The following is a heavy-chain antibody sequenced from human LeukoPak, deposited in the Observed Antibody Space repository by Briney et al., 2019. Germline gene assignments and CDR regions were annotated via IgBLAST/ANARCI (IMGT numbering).Heavy chain of an antibody. J-gene: IGHJ5*02. Sequence: QPSETLSLTCTGSGYSISSGYYWGWIRQPPGKGLQWIGSIYYTGKTYYNPSLKSRVTISLDTSKNQFSLKVNSVTAADTAIYYCARDRIAVSNPPNWFDPWGQGTLVTVSS. V-gene: IGHV4-38-2*02. D-gene: IGHD6-19*01. CDR1: GYSISSGYY. CDR3: ARDRIAVSNPPNWFDP. CDR2: IYYTGKT.